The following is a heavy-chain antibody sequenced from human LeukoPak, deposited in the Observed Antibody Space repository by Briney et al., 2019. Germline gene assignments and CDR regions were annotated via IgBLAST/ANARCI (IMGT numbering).Heavy chain of an antibody. Sequence: KTSETLSLTCTVSGGSISSFYWGWIRQLPGKGLEWIRFIHYSGSTNYNPSLKSRVTISVDTSKNQFSLKLRSVTAADTAVYYCARENYFDYWGQGTVVTVSS. CDR3: ARENYFDY. V-gene: IGHV4-59*01. CDR1: GGSISSFY. J-gene: IGHJ4*02. CDR2: IHYSGST.